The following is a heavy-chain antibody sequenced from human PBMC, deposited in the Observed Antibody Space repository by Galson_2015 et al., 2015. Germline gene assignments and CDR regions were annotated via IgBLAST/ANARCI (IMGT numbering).Heavy chain of an antibody. CDR2: IWYDGSNK. V-gene: IGHV3-33*01. CDR3: ARDLTDYYYYGMDV. CDR1: GFTFSSYG. J-gene: IGHJ6*02. Sequence: SLRLSCAASGFTFSSYGMHWVRQAPGKGLEWVAVIWYDGSNKYYADSVKGRFTISRDNPKNTLYLQMNSLRAEDTAVYYCARDLTDYYYYGMDVWGQGTTVTVSS.